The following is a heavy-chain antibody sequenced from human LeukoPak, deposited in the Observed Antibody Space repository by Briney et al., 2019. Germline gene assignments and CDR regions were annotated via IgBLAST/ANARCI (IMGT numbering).Heavy chain of an antibody. Sequence: SETLSLTCTVSGGSISSYYWSWIRHPPAKGLEWIGYIYYSGSTNYNPSLKSRVTISVDTSNNQFSQKLSSVTAADTAVYYCARDGAKYSSGWYGGYYYYGMDVWGQGTTVTVSS. J-gene: IGHJ6*02. V-gene: IGHV4-59*12. CDR2: IYYSGST. D-gene: IGHD6-19*01. CDR1: GGSISSYY. CDR3: ARDGAKYSSGWYGGYYYYGMDV.